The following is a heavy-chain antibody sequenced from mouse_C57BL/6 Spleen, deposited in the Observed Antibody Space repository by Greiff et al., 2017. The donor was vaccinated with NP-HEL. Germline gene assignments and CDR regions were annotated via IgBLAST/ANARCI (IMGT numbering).Heavy chain of an antibody. Sequence: EVQVVESGGGLVKPGGSLKLSCAASGFTFSSYAMSWVRQTPEKRLEWVATISDGGSYTYYPDNVKGRFTISRDNAKNNLYLQMSHLKSEDTAMYYCAREGGFFDYWGQGTTLTVSS. J-gene: IGHJ2*01. V-gene: IGHV5-4*01. CDR2: ISDGGSYT. CDR3: AREGGFFDY. CDR1: GFTFSSYA.